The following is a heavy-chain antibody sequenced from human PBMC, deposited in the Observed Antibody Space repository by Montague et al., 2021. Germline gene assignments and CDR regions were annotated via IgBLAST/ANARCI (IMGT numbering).Heavy chain of an antibody. J-gene: IGHJ4*02. CDR2: IYYSGST. CDR3: ASSPRRRWLQSYFDY. D-gene: IGHD5-24*01. CDR1: GGSISSSSYY. Sequence: SETLSLTCTVSGGSISSSSYYWGWIRQPPGKGLEWIGSIYYSGSTYYNPSLKSRVTISVDTSKNQFSLKLSSVTAADTAVYYCASSPRRRWLQSYFDYWGQGTLVTVSS. V-gene: IGHV4-39*01.